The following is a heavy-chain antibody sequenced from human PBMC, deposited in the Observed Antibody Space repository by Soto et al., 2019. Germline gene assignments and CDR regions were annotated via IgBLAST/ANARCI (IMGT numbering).Heavy chain of an antibody. J-gene: IGHJ6*02. CDR1: GFTFSSYG. Sequence: GGSLRLSCAASGFTFSSYGMHWVRQAPGKGLEWVAVISHDGSNKYYADSVKGRFTISRDNSKNTLYLQMNSLRAEDTAAYYCAKDLWPTVGTRGYYPGMDVWGQGTTVTVSS. D-gene: IGHD4-17*01. V-gene: IGHV3-30*18. CDR2: ISHDGSNK. CDR3: AKDLWPTVGTRGYYPGMDV.